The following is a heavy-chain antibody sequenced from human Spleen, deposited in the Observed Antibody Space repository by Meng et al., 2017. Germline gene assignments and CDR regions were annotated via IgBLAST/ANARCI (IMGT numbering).Heavy chain of an antibody. CDR2: IYPGDSDT. CDR3: ARLGADYYDSSGYYRYYYYGMDV. V-gene: IGHV5-51*01. CDR1: GYSFTSYW. J-gene: IGHJ6*02. Sequence: KVSCKGSGYSFTSYWIGWVRQMPGKGLEWMGIIYPGDSDTRYSPSFQGQVTISADKSISTAYLQWSSLKASDTAMYYCARLGADYYDSSGYYRYYYYGMDVWGQGTTVTVSS. D-gene: IGHD3-22*01.